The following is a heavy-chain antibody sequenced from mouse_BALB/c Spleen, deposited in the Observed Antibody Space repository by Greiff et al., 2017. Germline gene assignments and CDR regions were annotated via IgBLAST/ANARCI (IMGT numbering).Heavy chain of an antibody. Sequence: DVMLVESGGGLVQPGGSLKLSCAASGFTFSSYTMSWVRQTPEKRLEWVAYISNGGGSTYYPDTVKGRFTISRDNAKNTLYLQMSSLKSEDTAMYYCARHAYGYDAMDYWGQGTSVTVSS. CDR3: ARHAYGYDAMDY. J-gene: IGHJ4*01. CDR2: ISNGGGST. CDR1: GFTFSSYT. V-gene: IGHV5-12-2*01. D-gene: IGHD6-5*01.